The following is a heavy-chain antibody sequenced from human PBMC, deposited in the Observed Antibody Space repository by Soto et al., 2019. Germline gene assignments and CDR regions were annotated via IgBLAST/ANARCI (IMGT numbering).Heavy chain of an antibody. CDR1: GGSISSSSYY. D-gene: IGHD6-13*01. J-gene: IGHJ6*02. V-gene: IGHV4-39*01. CDR2: NYYSGNT. Sequence: SETLSLTCSVSGGSISSSSYYWGRIRPPPGKGLEGIGSNYYSGNTYYTPSLRSRVTIDIDTSKNPFHLNPIPVTAAAMAVYDCAVIRWGDHSSGYGHYYYGMDVCGQGTTVTSP. CDR3: AVIRWGDHSSGYGHYYYGMDV.